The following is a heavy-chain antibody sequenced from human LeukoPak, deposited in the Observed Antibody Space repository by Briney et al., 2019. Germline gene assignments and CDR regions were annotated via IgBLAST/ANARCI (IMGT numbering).Heavy chain of an antibody. D-gene: IGHD5/OR15-5a*01. CDR1: GYSFTRYG. V-gene: IGHV1-18*01. CDR2: ISPYNGNT. Sequence: ASVKASCKASGYSFTRYGISWVRQAPGQALEWMGWISPYNGNTKYAQKLQGRVTMTTDTSTSTAYMELRSLRSDDTAVYYCARPASPAAPSGYSVGDFDYWGQGTLVTVSS. CDR3: ARPASPAAPSGYSVGDFDY. J-gene: IGHJ4*02.